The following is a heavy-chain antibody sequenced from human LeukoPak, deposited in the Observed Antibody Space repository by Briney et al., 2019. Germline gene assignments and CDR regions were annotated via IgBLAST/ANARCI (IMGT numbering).Heavy chain of an antibody. CDR1: GYTFTSYA. D-gene: IGHD3-22*01. J-gene: IGHJ4*02. Sequence: ASVKVSCKASGYTFTSYAISWVRQAPGQGLEWMGGIIPIFGTANYAQKFQGRVTITADESTSTAYMELSSLRSEDTAVYYCARNLHYYDSSGSPGYWGQGTLVTVSS. CDR3: ARNLHYYDSSGSPGY. V-gene: IGHV1-69*13. CDR2: IIPIFGTA.